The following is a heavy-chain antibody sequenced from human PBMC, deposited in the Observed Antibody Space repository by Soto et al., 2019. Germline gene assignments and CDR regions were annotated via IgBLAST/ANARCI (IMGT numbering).Heavy chain of an antibody. CDR1: GASISSGDSF. V-gene: IGHV4-30-4*01. Sequence: PSETLSLTCTVSGASISSGDSFWSWIRQPPGKGLEWIAYIYSSGSTYYNPSLKRRVAISIDTSKNQFSLNLSSLTAADTAVYYCASLTLPFAPWGQGPLVTVSS. CDR2: IYSSGST. J-gene: IGHJ5*02. CDR3: ASLTLPFAP.